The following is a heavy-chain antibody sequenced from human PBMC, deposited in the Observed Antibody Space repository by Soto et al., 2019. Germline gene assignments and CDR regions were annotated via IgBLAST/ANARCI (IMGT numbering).Heavy chain of an antibody. Sequence: GGSLRLSCAASGFTFSSYGMHWVRQAPGKGLEWVAVISYDGSNKYYADSVKGRFTISRDNSKNTLYLQMNSLRAEDTAVYYCAKDPGVTMIVVVSYYFDYWGQGTLVSVSS. CDR1: GFTFSSYG. CDR3: AKDPGVTMIVVVSYYFDY. V-gene: IGHV3-30*18. D-gene: IGHD3-22*01. J-gene: IGHJ4*02. CDR2: ISYDGSNK.